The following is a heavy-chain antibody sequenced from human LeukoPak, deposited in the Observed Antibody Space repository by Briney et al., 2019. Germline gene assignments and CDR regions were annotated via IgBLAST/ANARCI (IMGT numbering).Heavy chain of an antibody. V-gene: IGHV5-51*01. CDR2: IYPGNSNT. CDR1: AYSFTNYW. Sequence: GESLKISCEGSAYSFTNYWIVWVRQMPGKGLEWMGIIYPGNSNTRYSPSFQGQVTISVDRSISTAYLQWSRLQASDTAIYYCARGNSGNWFDPWGQGTLVTVSS. D-gene: IGHD2/OR15-2a*01. J-gene: IGHJ5*02. CDR3: ARGNSGNWFDP.